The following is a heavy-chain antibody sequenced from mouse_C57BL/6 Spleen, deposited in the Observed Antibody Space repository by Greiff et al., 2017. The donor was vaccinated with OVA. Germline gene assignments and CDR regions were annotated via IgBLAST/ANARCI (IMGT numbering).Heavy chain of an antibody. D-gene: IGHD4-1*01. CDR1: GYSITSDY. CDR2: ISYSGST. CDR3: ARWAKTGTGPFDY. V-gene: IGHV3-8*01. Sequence: VQLKQSGPGLAKPSQTLSLTCSVTGYSITSDYWNWIRNFPGNKLEYMGYISYSGSTYYNPSLKSRISITRDTSKNQYYLQLNSVTTEDTATYYCARWAKTGTGPFDYWGQGTTLTVSS. J-gene: IGHJ2*01.